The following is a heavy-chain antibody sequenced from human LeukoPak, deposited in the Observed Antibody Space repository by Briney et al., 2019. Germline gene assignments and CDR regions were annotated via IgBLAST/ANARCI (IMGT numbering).Heavy chain of an antibody. Sequence: ASVKVSCKASGYXFTVYYIHWVRQAPGQGLEWVGWINPNTGGTSYAQKFQGRITVTRDTSIATAYMELTRLTSGDTAVYYCAREGAGGSWAGYWGQGTLVTVSS. CDR3: AREGAGGSWAGY. CDR2: INPNTGGT. D-gene: IGHD3-10*01. CDR1: GYXFTVYY. J-gene: IGHJ4*02. V-gene: IGHV1-2*02.